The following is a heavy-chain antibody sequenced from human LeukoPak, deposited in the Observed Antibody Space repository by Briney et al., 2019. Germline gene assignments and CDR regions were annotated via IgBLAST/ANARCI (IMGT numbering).Heavy chain of an antibody. V-gene: IGHV4-59*12. Sequence: PSETLSLTCTVSGGSISSYYWSWIRQPPGKGLEWIGYIYYSGSTNYNPSLKSRVTISVDTSKNQFSLRLSSVTAADTAVYYCARDIRGYCSGGSCRNWFDPWGQGTLVTVSS. CDR1: GGSISSYY. CDR2: IYYSGST. D-gene: IGHD2-15*01. CDR3: ARDIRGYCSGGSCRNWFDP. J-gene: IGHJ5*02.